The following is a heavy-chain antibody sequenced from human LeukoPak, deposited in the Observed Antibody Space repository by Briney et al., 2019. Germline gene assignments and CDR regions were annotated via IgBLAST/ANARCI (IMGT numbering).Heavy chain of an antibody. CDR1: GFTFTSYG. D-gene: IGHD6-13*01. Sequence: GGSLRLSCAASGFTFTSYGMHWVREAPGKGLEWVALISSDGNNKYYADSVKGGFSISRDNSKNTLFLQMNGLRVEDTAVYYCARIGYSISWSGDYWGQGSLLTVSS. J-gene: IGHJ4*02. CDR2: ISSDGNNK. V-gene: IGHV3-30*03. CDR3: ARIGYSISWSGDY.